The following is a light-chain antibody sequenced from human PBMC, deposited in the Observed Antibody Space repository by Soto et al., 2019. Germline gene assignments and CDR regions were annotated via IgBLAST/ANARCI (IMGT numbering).Light chain of an antibody. V-gene: IGLV4-69*01. CDR3: QTWGTGIRV. J-gene: IGLJ2*01. CDR1: SGHSSYA. Sequence: QSVLTQSPSASASLGASVKLTCNLSSGHSSYAIAWHQQQPEKGPRYLMKLNSDGSHSKGDGIPDRFSGSSSGAERYLTISSLQSEDEADYYCQTWGTGIRVFGGGTQLTVL. CDR2: LNSDGSH.